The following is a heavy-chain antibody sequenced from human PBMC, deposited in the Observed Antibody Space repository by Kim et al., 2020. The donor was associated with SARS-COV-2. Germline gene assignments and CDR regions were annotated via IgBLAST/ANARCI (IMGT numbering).Heavy chain of an antibody. D-gene: IGHD2-15*01. J-gene: IGHJ4*02. CDR3: ASNRYCNGGNCY. V-gene: IGHV3-74*01. Sequence: YADSVKGRFTISRDNAKNTLYLQMNSLRVEDTAVYYCASNRYCNGGNCYCGQGTLVTVSS.